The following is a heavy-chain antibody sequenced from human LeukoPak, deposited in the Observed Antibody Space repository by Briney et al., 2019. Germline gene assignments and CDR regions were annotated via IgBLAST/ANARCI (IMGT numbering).Heavy chain of an antibody. V-gene: IGHV1-18*01. CDR2: ISTYNGDT. CDR3: ARDHNWVVDY. Sequence: ASVKASCKASGYTFTSYGIRWVRQAPGQGLEWMGWISTYNGDTNYAQKLQGRVTMTTDTSTSTAYMELRSLRSDDTAVYYCARDHNWVVDYWGQGTLVTVSS. D-gene: IGHD1-1*01. J-gene: IGHJ4*02. CDR1: GYTFTSYG.